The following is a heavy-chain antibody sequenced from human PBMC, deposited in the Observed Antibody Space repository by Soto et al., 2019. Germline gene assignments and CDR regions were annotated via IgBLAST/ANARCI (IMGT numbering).Heavy chain of an antibody. Sequence: SETLSLTCTVSGGSLSSYYWSWIRQPPGKGLEWIGYIYCSGSTNYNPSLKSRVTISVDTSKNQFSLKLSSVTAADTAVYYCASSQSAYYDILTGYPSGGMDYWGQGTLVTVSS. CDR1: GGSLSSYY. J-gene: IGHJ4*02. CDR2: IYCSGST. CDR3: ASSQSAYYDILTGYPSGGMDY. V-gene: IGHV4-59*08. D-gene: IGHD3-9*01.